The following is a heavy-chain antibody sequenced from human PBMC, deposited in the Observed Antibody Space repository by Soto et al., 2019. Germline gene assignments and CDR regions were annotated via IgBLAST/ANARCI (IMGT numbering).Heavy chain of an antibody. J-gene: IGHJ6*02. Sequence: QVQLQESGPGLVKPSETLSLTCTVSGGSISSFYWSWIRQPPGKGLEWIGYIYYSGSTNYNPSLKSRLTISVDTSKNQFSLKLNSVTAADTAVYYCARKVPASMGYYYGMDVWGQGTTVTVSS. D-gene: IGHD2-2*01. V-gene: IGHV4-59*01. CDR2: IYYSGST. CDR1: GGSISSFY. CDR3: ARKVPASMGYYYGMDV.